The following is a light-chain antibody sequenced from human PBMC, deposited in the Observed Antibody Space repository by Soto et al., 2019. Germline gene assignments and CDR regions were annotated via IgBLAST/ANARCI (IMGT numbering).Light chain of an antibody. CDR2: EDN. Sequence: QSALTQHASVSGSPGQSITISCTGTSSDVGSYNLVSWYQQHPGTAPKLMIYEDNKRASGVSNRFSGSTSGITASLTISVLQAEDEADYYCCSYAGSSTWVFGAGTKLTVL. V-gene: IGLV2-23*01. J-gene: IGLJ3*02. CDR3: CSYAGSSTWV. CDR1: SSDVGSYNL.